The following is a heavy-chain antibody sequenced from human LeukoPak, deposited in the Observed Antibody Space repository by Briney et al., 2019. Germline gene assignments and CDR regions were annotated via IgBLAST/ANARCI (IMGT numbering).Heavy chain of an antibody. V-gene: IGHV3-74*01. J-gene: IGHJ5*02. CDR3: ARDYYDSIGYYT. Sequence: GGSLRPSCAASGFTFSSYWMHWVRQAPGKGLVWVSRINSDGSSTSYADSVKGRFTISRDNAKNTLYLQMNSLRAEDTAVYYCARDYYDSIGYYTWGQGTLVTVSS. CDR1: GFTFSSYW. CDR2: INSDGSST. D-gene: IGHD3-22*01.